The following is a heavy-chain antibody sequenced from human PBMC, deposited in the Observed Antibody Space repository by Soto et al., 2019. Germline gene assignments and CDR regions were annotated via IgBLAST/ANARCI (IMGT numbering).Heavy chain of an antibody. CDR3: ARGSGSYFPDY. J-gene: IGHJ4*02. CDR1: GYTFSSYC. D-gene: IGHD1-26*01. V-gene: IGHV1-18*04. CDR2: ISAYNGNT. Sequence: ASVKVSCESSGYTFSSYCISWVRQAPGQGLECMGWISAYNGNTNYAQKLQGRVTMTTDTSTSTAYMELRSLRSDDTAVYYCARGSGSYFPDYWGQGTLVTVSS.